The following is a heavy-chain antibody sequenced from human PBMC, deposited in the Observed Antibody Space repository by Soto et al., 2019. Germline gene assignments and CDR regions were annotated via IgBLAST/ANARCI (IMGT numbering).Heavy chain of an antibody. CDR1: GFTFTGYY. CDR2: INPNSGGT. J-gene: IGHJ4*02. V-gene: IGHV1-2*04. CDR3: ARVLRRDGYNLGY. D-gene: IGHD5-12*01. Sequence: PGGSLRLSCAASGFTFTGYYMHWVRQAPGQGLEWMGWINPNSGGTNYAQKFQGWVTMTRDTSISTAYMELSRLRSDDTAVYYCARVLRRDGYNLGYWGQGTLVTVSS.